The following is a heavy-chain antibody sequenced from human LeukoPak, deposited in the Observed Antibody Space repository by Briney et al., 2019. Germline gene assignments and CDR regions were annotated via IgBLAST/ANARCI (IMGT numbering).Heavy chain of an antibody. D-gene: IGHD6-6*01. J-gene: IGHJ4*02. CDR3: AKSSSGPRGYYFDY. CDR2: ISGSGGST. Sequence: SGGSLRLSCAASGFTFSSYAMSWVRQAPGKGLEWVSAISGSGGSTYYADSVKGRFTISRDNSKNTLYLQMNSLRAEDTAVYYCAKSSSGPRGYYFDYWGQGTLVTVSS. V-gene: IGHV3-23*01. CDR1: GFTFSSYA.